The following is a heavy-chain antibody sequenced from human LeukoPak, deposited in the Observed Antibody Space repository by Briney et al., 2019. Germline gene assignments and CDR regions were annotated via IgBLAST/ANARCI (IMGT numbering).Heavy chain of an antibody. CDR2: ISSSSSYI. CDR1: GFTFSSYS. CDR3: ARVADGWYGYYYYYMDV. V-gene: IGHV3-21*01. Sequence: GGSLRLSCAASGFTFSSYSMNWVRQAPGKGLEWVSSISSSSSYIYYADPVKGRFTISRDNAKNSLYLQMNSLRAEDTAVYYCARVADGWYGYYYYYMDVWGKGTTVTVSS. J-gene: IGHJ6*03. D-gene: IGHD6-19*01.